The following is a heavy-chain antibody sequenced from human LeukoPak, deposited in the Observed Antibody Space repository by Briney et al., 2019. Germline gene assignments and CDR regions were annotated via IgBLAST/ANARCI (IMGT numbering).Heavy chain of an antibody. CDR1: GFTFSNSW. CDR2: IKRDGSEK. V-gene: IGHV3-7*04. CDR3: ARGFPIDY. Sequence: GESLKISCAASGFTFSNSWMNWVRQAPGKGLEWVANIKRDGSEKYYVDSVKGRFTISRDNAKNSLYLQMNSLRAEDTAVYYCARGFPIDYWGQGTLVTVSS. J-gene: IGHJ4*02.